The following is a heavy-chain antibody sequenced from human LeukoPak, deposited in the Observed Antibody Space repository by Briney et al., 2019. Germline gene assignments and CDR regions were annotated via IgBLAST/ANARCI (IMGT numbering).Heavy chain of an antibody. CDR3: ARGPHDNYSSLSGDY. V-gene: IGHV4-34*01. J-gene: IGHJ4*02. Sequence: PSETLSLTCAVYGGSFSGYYWSWIRQPPGKGLEWIGEISHSGSTNYNPSLKSRVTISVDTSKNQFSLKLSSVTAADTAVYYCARGPHDNYSSLSGDYWGQGTLVTVSS. CDR1: GGSFSGYY. CDR2: ISHSGST. D-gene: IGHD6-19*01.